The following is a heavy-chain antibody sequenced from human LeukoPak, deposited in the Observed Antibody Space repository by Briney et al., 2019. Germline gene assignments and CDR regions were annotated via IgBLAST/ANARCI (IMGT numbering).Heavy chain of an antibody. Sequence: GGSLRLSCAASGFTFSSYAMTWVRQAPGKGLEWVSYISSSGSTIYYADSVKGRFTISRDNAKNSLYLQMNSLRAEDTAVYYCAKDLRRGNDYWGQGTLVTVSS. D-gene: IGHD1-14*01. CDR3: AKDLRRGNDY. CDR1: GFTFSSYA. J-gene: IGHJ4*02. V-gene: IGHV3-48*04. CDR2: ISSSGSTI.